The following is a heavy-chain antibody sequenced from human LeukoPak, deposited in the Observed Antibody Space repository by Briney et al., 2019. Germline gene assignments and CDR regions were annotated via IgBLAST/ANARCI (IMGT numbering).Heavy chain of an antibody. V-gene: IGHV3-64*01. CDR3: ARDGGPRGYSYGLDY. CDR2: ISSNGGST. CDR1: GFTFSSYA. J-gene: IGHJ4*02. D-gene: IGHD5-18*01. Sequence: GGSLRLSCAASGFTFSSYAMHWVRQASGKGLEYVSAISSNGGSTYYANSVKGRFTISRDNSKNTLYLQMGGLRAEDMAVYYCARDGGPRGYSYGLDYWGQGTLVTVSS.